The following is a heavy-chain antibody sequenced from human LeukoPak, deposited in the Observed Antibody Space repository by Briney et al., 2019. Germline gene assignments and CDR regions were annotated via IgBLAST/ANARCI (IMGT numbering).Heavy chain of an antibody. CDR3: ARGGRSLVAAQFDL. V-gene: IGHV4-34*01. D-gene: IGHD2-15*01. CDR1: GGTFSGYY. CDR2: INHSGST. Sequence: SETLSLTCAVYGGTFSGYYWSWIRQPPGKGLEWIGEINHSGSTNYNPSLKSRVTISVDTSKNQFSLKLSSVTAADTAVYYCARGGRSLVAAQFDLWGRGTLVTVSS. J-gene: IGHJ2*01.